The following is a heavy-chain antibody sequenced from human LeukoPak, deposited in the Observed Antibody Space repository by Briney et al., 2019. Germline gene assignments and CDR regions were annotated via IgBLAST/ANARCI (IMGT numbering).Heavy chain of an antibody. CDR1: GFTFSSYA. D-gene: IGHD2-2*01. CDR3: ARDSFRSYYYYYYMDV. CDR2: ISYDGSNK. Sequence: PGRSLRLSCAASGFTFSSYAMHWVRQSPGKGLEWVAVISYDGSNKYYADSVKGRFTISRDISKNTLYLQMNSLRAEDTAVYYCARDSFRSYYYYYYMDVWGKGTTVTVSS. V-gene: IGHV3-30*04. J-gene: IGHJ6*03.